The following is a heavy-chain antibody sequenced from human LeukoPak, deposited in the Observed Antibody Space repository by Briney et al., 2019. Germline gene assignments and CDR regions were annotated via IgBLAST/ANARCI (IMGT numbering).Heavy chain of an antibody. CDR3: ARSNYDSTTFYYHLDL. V-gene: IGHV3-74*01. J-gene: IGHJ5*02. D-gene: IGHD2/OR15-2a*01. Sequence: EGSLRLSCAASGFTFSSYWMHWVRQAPGKGPVWVSRVDVHGQGTAYADSVKGRFTISRDNAKNTLSLQMNSLSAEDTAVYYCARSNYDSTTFYYHLDLWGQGTLVTVSS. CDR1: GFTFSSYW. CDR2: VDVHGQGT.